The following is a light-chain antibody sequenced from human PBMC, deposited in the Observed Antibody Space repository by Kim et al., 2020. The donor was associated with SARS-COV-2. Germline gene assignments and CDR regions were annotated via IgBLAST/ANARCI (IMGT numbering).Light chain of an antibody. CDR1: SSDVGSYNL. CDR2: EVS. J-gene: IGLJ1*01. V-gene: IGLV2-23*02. Sequence: QSALTQPASVSGSPGQSITISCTGTSSDVGSYNLVSWYQQPPGNAPKLMIYEVSKRPSGVSNRFSGSKSGNTASLTISGLQAEDEADYYCCSYAGSITASVFGTGTKVTVL. CDR3: CSYAGSITASV.